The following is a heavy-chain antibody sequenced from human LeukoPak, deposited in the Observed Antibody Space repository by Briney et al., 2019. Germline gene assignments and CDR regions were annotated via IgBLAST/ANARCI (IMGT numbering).Heavy chain of an antibody. CDR2: VSTSGGTT. CDR1: GFNFYSYS. Sequence: PGGSLRLSCAASGFNFYSYSMTWVRQAPGKGLEWVSTVSTSGGTTFYADSVKGRFTIYRDDSKNTLYLRMKSLGAEDSAIYYCAKGALRGYSAPGDFDMWGRGTRVTVSS. V-gene: IGHV3-23*01. D-gene: IGHD5-18*01. J-gene: IGHJ3*02. CDR3: AKGALRGYSAPGDFDM.